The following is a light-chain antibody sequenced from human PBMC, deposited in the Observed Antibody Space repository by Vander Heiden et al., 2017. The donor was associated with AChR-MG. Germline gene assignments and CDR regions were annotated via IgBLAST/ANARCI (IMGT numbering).Light chain of an antibody. J-gene: IGLJ2*01. CDR1: SSDVGGYNY. CDR2: EVT. Sequence: QSALTQPPSASGSPGQSVTISCTGSSSDVGGYNYVSWYQHHPGKAPNLIIYEVTKRPSGVPDRFSGSKSGNTASLTVSGLQAEDEAVYYCNSYAGNNNFVFGGGTKLTVL. V-gene: IGLV2-8*01. CDR3: NSYAGNNNFV.